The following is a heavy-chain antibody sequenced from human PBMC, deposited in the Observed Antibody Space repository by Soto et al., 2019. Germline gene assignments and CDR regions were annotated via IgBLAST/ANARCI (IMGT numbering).Heavy chain of an antibody. D-gene: IGHD3-22*01. V-gene: IGHV3-53*02. CDR3: ASTYYYDSSGYNDYFQH. Sequence: EVQLVETGGGLIQPGGSLRLSCAASGFTVSSNYMSWVRQAPGKGLEWVSVIYSGGSTYYADSVKGRFTISRDNSKNTLYLQMNSLRAEDTAVYYCASTYYYDSSGYNDYFQHWGQGTLVTVSS. CDR1: GFTVSSNY. CDR2: IYSGGST. J-gene: IGHJ1*01.